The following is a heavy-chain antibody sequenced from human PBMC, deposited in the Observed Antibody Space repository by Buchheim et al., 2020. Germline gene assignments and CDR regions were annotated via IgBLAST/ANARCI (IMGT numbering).Heavy chain of an antibody. Sequence: QVQLVQSGAEVKKPGASVKVSCKASGYTFTSYDINWVRQATGQGLEWMGWMNPNSGNTGYAQKFQGRVTMTRNTSISTDYMELSSLRSEDTAVYYCARDGRGTVTTTDYYYGMDVWGQGTT. CDR3: ARDGRGTVTTTDYYYGMDV. V-gene: IGHV1-8*01. CDR2: MNPNSGNT. J-gene: IGHJ6*02. CDR1: GYTFTSYD. D-gene: IGHD4-17*01.